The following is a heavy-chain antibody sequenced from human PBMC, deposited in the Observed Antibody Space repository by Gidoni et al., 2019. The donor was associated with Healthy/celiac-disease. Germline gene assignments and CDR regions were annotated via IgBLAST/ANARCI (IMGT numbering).Heavy chain of an antibody. CDR2: IKQDGSEK. CDR3: ARGLLWFGEGRG. V-gene: IGHV3-7*01. Sequence: EVQLVESGGGVVQPGGSLRLSCAASGCTFSSYCMSWGRQAPGKGLGWVANIKQDGSEKYYVDSVKGRFTISRDNAKNSLYLQMNSLRAEDTAVYYCARGLLWFGEGRGRGQGTLVTVSS. CDR1: GCTFSSYC. D-gene: IGHD3-10*01. J-gene: IGHJ4*02.